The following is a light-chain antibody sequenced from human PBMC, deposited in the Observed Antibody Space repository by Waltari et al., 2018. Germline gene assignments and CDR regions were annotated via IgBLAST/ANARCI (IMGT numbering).Light chain of an antibody. CDR2: GVA. CDR1: QSVNNY. V-gene: IGKV3-11*01. J-gene: IGKJ5*01. Sequence: EILFTQSPATLSFSPGERATLSCRASQSVNNYLAWYQPKPGQTPRLLVYGVANRATGIPARFSGSGAGTDFAHTISSLEPEDFAVYYCQQRSNWPPSITFGQGTRLEIK. CDR3: QQRSNWPPSIT.